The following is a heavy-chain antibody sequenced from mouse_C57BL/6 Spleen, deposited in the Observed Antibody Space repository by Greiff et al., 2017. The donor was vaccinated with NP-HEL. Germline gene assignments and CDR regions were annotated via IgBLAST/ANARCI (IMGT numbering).Heavy chain of an antibody. CDR2: INPNNGGT. CDR3: ARGGLLRSNYFDY. Sequence: EVKLQESGPELVKPGASVKMSCKASGYTFTDYNMHWVKQSHGKSLEWIGYINPNNGGTSYNQKFKGKATLTVNKSSSTAYMELRSLTSEDSAVYYCARGGLLRSNYFDYWGQGTTLTVSS. J-gene: IGHJ2*01. CDR1: GYTFTDYN. D-gene: IGHD1-1*01. V-gene: IGHV1-22*01.